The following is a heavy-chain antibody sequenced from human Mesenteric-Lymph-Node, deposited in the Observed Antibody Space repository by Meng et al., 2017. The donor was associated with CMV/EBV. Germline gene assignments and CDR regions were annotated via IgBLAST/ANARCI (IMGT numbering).Heavy chain of an antibody. Sequence: CAFYGGSFSGYYLPWIRQPPGQGLEWVGESHPGGTTNYNPSLKSRVTISVDMSKNQFSLKMNSVTAADTAVYYCARGADYYKVGNYWGQGTLVTVSS. D-gene: IGHD3-10*01. J-gene: IGHJ4*02. CDR1: GGSFSGYY. CDR3: ARGADYYKVGNY. V-gene: IGHV4-34*01. CDR2: SHPGGTT.